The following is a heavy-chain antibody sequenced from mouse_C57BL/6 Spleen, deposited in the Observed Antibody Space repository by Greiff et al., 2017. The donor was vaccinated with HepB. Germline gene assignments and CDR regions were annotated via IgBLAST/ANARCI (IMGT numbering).Heavy chain of an antibody. CDR3: AREGGTHYFDY. CDR2: ISDGGSYT. J-gene: IGHJ2*01. CDR1: GFTFSSYA. D-gene: IGHD2-14*01. Sequence: DVMLVESGGGLVKPGGSLKLSCAASGFTFSSYAMSWVRQTPEKRLEWVATISDGGSYTYYPDNVKGRFTISRDNAKNNLYLQMSHLKSEDTAMYYCAREGGTHYFDYWGQGTTLTVSS. V-gene: IGHV5-4*01.